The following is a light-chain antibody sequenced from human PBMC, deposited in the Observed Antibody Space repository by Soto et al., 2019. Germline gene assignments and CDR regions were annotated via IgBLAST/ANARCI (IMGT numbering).Light chain of an antibody. Sequence: QAVVTKSPSAYAYLGASVNLICTLSSGHGNYAIAWHQQQPEKGPRYVRKLNSDGSHSKGDGIPDRFSGSSSGAERYRTISSLQSEYEDYYYCQTWGTGFWVFGGGTKLTVL. CDR1: SGHGNYA. CDR2: LNSDGSH. J-gene: IGLJ3*02. V-gene: IGLV4-69*01. CDR3: QTWGTGFWV.